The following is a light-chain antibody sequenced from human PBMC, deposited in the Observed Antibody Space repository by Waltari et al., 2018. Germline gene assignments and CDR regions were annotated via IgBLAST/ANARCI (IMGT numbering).Light chain of an antibody. V-gene: IGLV2-14*03. CDR1: SSDIGDYNH. CDR3: SSYSTSITPYV. CDR2: HVS. Sequence: QSALTQPASVSGSPGQSITLPCTGSSSDIGDYNHVSWYQQHPGKAPKLMIYHVSSRPSGVSNRFFGSKSGTTASLTVSGLQAEDEAVYFCSSYSTSITPYVFGAGTKVTVL. J-gene: IGLJ1*01.